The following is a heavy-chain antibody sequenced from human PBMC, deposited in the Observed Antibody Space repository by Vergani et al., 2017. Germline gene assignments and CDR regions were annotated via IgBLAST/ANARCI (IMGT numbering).Heavy chain of an antibody. D-gene: IGHD3/OR15-3a*01. CDR1: GLTFSDSA. J-gene: IGHJ6*04. V-gene: IGHV3-73*02. CDR3: FYDFWAGYDSGDV. Sequence: EVHLVESGGGLVQPGESLKLSCATSGLTFSDSAIHWVRQTSGKGLEWIGRIRDKAYNYATVYAVSVKGRFTMSRNDSKKTAYLQMNGLTTEDTAVYYCFYDFWAGYDSGDVWGKGTTVTVSS. CDR2: IRDKAYNYAT.